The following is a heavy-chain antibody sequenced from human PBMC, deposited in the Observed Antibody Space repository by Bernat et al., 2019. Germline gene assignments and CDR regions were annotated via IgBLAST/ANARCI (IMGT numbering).Heavy chain of an antibody. CDR1: GGSISSSSYY. V-gene: IGHV3-66*04. CDR3: ARQSDSYGFGLFDY. Sequence: LQLQESGPGLVKPSETLSLTCTVSGGSISSSSYYWGWIRQPPGKGLEWVSVIYSGGSTYYADSVKGRFTISRDNSKNTLYLQMNRLGAEDTAVYYCARQSDSYGFGLFDYWGQGTLVTVSS. J-gene: IGHJ4*02. D-gene: IGHD5-18*01. CDR2: IYSGGST.